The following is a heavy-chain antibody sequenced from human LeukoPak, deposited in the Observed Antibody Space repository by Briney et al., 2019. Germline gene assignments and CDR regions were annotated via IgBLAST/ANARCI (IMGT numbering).Heavy chain of an antibody. Sequence: ASVKVSCKASGGTFSSYAISWVRQAPGQGLEWMGGIIPIFGTANYAQKFQGRVTITADESTSTAYMELRSLRSDDTAVYYCARDGVTMVRGATGYWGQGTLVTVSS. CDR1: GGTFSSYA. V-gene: IGHV1-69*13. J-gene: IGHJ4*02. D-gene: IGHD3-10*01. CDR2: IIPIFGTA. CDR3: ARDGVTMVRGATGY.